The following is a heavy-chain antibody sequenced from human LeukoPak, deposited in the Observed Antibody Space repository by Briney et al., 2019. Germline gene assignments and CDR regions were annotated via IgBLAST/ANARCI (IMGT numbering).Heavy chain of an antibody. CDR1: GGSISSGGYY. D-gene: IGHD3-3*01. CDR2: IYYSGST. CDR3: ARYYSPYDFWSPDYFDY. Sequence: PSQTLSLTCTVSGGSISSGGYYWRWIRQHPGKGLEWIGYIYYSGSTYYNPSLKSRVTISVDTSKDQFSLKLSSVTAADTAVYYCARYYSPYDFWSPDYFDYWGQGTLVTVSS. V-gene: IGHV4-31*03. J-gene: IGHJ4*02.